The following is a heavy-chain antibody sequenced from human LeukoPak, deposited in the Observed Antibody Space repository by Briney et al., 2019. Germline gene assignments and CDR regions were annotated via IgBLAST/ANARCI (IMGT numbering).Heavy chain of an antibody. Sequence: ASVKVSCKASEYTFTGYYIHWVRQAPGQGLEWMGWINPNSGGTNYAQRFQGRVTMTRDTSISTAYMELSRLRSDDTAVYYCARDRMDYGSGSAWGQGTLVTVSS. V-gene: IGHV1-2*02. J-gene: IGHJ5*02. CDR1: EYTFTGYY. CDR3: ARDRMDYGSGSA. CDR2: INPNSGGT. D-gene: IGHD3-10*01.